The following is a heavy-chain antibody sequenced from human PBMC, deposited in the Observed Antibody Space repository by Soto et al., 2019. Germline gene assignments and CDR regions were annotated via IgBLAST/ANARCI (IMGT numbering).Heavy chain of an antibody. CDR1: GFTFRSFG. CDR2: VSYDGNHK. D-gene: IGHD6-13*01. Sequence: QVQLVESGGGVIQPGTSLSLSCASSGFTFRSFGMYWVRQAPGKGLEWVAVVSYDGNHKYYADSVKGRFTVSRDNAKNMLYLQMNSLRGEDTAVYYCAKDVGQQLDLNYGMDVWGQGTTVTVSS. CDR3: AKDVGQQLDLNYGMDV. V-gene: IGHV3-30*18. J-gene: IGHJ6*02.